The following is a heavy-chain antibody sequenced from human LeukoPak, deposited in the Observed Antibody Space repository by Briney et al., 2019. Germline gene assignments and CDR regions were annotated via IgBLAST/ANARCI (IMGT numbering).Heavy chain of an antibody. Sequence: GGSLSPSCPPPGFPFNVYAIPWFRQAQGKGLEGSSGISGNSGSIGYADSVKGRFTISRDNAKNSLYLQMNSLRAEDTALYYCAKAGRYCSSTSCPDAFDIWGQGTMVTVSS. CDR1: GFPFNVYA. D-gene: IGHD2-2*01. J-gene: IGHJ3*02. CDR3: AKAGRYCSSTSCPDAFDI. V-gene: IGHV3-9*01. CDR2: ISGNSGSI.